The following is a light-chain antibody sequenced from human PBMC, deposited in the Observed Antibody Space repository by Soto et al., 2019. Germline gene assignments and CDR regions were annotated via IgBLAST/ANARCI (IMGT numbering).Light chain of an antibody. CDR1: QNIRSY. Sequence: EIQMTQSPSSLSASLGDRVTITCRAIQNIRSYLHWYQQKPGEAPKLLIYDASSLQSGVPSRFSGSGSGTDFTLTISSLQLEDFATYYCQQSYSTPPEITFGLGTRLE. V-gene: IGKV1-39*01. J-gene: IGKJ5*01. CDR3: QQSYSTPPEIT. CDR2: DAS.